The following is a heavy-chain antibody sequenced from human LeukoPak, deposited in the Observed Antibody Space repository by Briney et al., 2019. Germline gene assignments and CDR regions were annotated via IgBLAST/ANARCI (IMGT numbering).Heavy chain of an antibody. CDR2: INPNSGGT. Sequence: GALVKVSCKASGNTFTGYHIHWVRQAPGQGLEWVGWINPNSGGTNYAQNFQGRVTMTRDTSISTAYMELSSLKSDDTAVYYCARGDAFDIWGQGTMVTVSS. V-gene: IGHV1-2*02. CDR3: ARGDAFDI. CDR1: GNTFTGYH. J-gene: IGHJ3*02.